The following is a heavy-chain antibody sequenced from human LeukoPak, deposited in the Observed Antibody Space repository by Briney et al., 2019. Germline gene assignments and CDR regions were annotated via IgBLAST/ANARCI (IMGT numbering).Heavy chain of an antibody. CDR3: ARGSVPAAIQDYYYYGMDV. CDR1: GYTLTELS. CDR2: FDPEDGET. Sequence: ASVKVSCKVSGYTLTELSMHWVRQAPGKGLEWMGGFDPEDGETIYAQKFQGRVTITADKSTSTAYMELSSLRSEDTAVYYCARGSVPAAIQDYYYYGMDVWGQGTTVTVSS. D-gene: IGHD2-2*02. J-gene: IGHJ6*02. V-gene: IGHV1-24*01.